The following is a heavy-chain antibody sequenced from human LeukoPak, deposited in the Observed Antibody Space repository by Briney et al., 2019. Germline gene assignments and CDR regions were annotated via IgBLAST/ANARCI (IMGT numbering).Heavy chain of an antibody. CDR3: AKDYVGAFDI. Sequence: PGGSLRLSCAASGFTFDDYTMHWVRQPPGKGLDWVSLITWDGDSTYYADSVKGRFTISRDNSKTSLYLQMNSLRAEDMALYYCAKDYVGAFDIWGQGTMVTVSS. CDR1: GFTFDDYT. CDR2: ITWDGDST. D-gene: IGHD3-16*01. J-gene: IGHJ3*02. V-gene: IGHV3-43*01.